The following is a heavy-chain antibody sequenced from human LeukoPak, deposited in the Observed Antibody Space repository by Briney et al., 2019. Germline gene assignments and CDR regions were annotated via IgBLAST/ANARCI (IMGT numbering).Heavy chain of an antibody. J-gene: IGHJ4*02. Sequence: GRPLRLSCAASGFTFSSYSMNRVRQAPGKGLEWVSSISSTNTYIYYADSVKGRFTVSRDIAESSLYLQMDSLRVEDSAVYYCARGFEDYGDYGKSFDYWGQGTLVTVSS. D-gene: IGHD4-17*01. CDR3: ARGFEDYGDYGKSFDY. CDR1: GFTFSSYS. CDR2: ISSTNTYI. V-gene: IGHV3-21*01.